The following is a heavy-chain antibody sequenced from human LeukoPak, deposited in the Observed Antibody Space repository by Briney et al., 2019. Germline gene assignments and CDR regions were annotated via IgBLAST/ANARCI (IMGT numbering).Heavy chain of an antibody. Sequence: GGSLRLSCAASGFTFSSYGMHWVRQAPGKGLEWVAVISYDGSNKYYADSAKGRFTISRDNSKNTLYLQMNSLRAEDTAVYYCAKESGWFGDYYYGMDVWGQGTTVTVSS. V-gene: IGHV3-30*18. CDR1: GFTFSSYG. CDR2: ISYDGSNK. D-gene: IGHD3-10*01. J-gene: IGHJ6*02. CDR3: AKESGWFGDYYYGMDV.